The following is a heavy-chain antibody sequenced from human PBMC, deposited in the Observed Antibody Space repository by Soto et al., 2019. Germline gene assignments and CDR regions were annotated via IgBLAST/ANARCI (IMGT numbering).Heavy chain of an antibody. CDR3: VRDLQWFQYSKKYNMDV. V-gene: IGHV3-11*01. CDR1: GFTFSHYY. J-gene: IGHJ6*02. CDR2: ISSSGSDV. D-gene: IGHD3-22*01. Sequence: GGSLRLSCAASGFTFSHYYMTWIRQAPGKGLEWVSHISSSGSDVYYGDSVRGRFTISRDNAENLLFLQMNDLRGDDTAVYYCVRDLQWFQYSKKYNMDVRGLGPRVTVSS.